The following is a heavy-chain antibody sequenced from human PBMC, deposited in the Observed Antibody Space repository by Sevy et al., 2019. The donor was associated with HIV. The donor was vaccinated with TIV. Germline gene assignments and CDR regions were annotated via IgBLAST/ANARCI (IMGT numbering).Heavy chain of an antibody. J-gene: IGHJ4*02. D-gene: IGHD2-8*01. Sequence: GGSLRLSCAASGFTPSTYGMHWVRQAPGKGLEWVAVIGYDGSNIYYADSVKGRFTISRDNSKNTLFLQMDSLRAEDTAIYYCARDPRMYGDYLLAYLDYWGQGTLVTVSS. CDR2: IGYDGSNI. CDR3: ARDPRMYGDYLLAYLDY. V-gene: IGHV3-33*01. CDR1: GFTPSTYG.